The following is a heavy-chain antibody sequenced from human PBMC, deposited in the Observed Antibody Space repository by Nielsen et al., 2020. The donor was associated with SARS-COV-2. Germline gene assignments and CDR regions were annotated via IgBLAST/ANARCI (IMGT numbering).Heavy chain of an antibody. CDR2: ISGGGVAT. CDR3: AKAASKVTTHAAGF. J-gene: IGHJ4*02. V-gene: IGHV3-23*01. Sequence: GGSLRLSCAASGFTFSTYVMAWFRQTPGKGLEWVSAISGGGVATYYADSVKGRFTIARDNSKNTVFLHLNSLTAEDTALYYCAKAASKVTTHAAGFWGQGTLVTVSS. CDR1: GFTFSTYV. D-gene: IGHD4-17*01.